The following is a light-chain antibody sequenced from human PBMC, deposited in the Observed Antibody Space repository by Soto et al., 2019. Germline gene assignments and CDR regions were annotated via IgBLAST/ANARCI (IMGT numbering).Light chain of an antibody. Sequence: EIVMTQSPATLSVSPGERATLSCRASQSVTSYLAWYQQRPGHAPRLLIYGASTRATGIPARFSGSGSGTDFALNISSLQSEDFAVYYCQQYNNWPPLWTFGQGTKVEIE. CDR3: QQYNNWPPLWT. V-gene: IGKV3-15*01. CDR1: QSVTSY. CDR2: GAS. J-gene: IGKJ1*01.